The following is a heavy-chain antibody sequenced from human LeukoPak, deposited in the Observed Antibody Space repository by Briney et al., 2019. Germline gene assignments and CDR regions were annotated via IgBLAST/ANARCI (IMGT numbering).Heavy chain of an antibody. CDR3: ARINQLLPDY. J-gene: IGHJ4*02. V-gene: IGHV3-7*01. D-gene: IGHD2-2*01. CDR2: IKQDGSEK. CDR1: GFTFSSYG. Sequence: GGSLRLSCAASGFTFSSYGMSWVRQAPGKGLEWVASIKQDGSEKYYVDSVKGRFTISRDNAKNSLYLQMNSLRAEDTAVYYCARINQLLPDYWGQGTLVTVSS.